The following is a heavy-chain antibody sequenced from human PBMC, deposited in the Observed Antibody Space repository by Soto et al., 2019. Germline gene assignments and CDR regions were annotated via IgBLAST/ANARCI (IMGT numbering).Heavy chain of an antibody. V-gene: IGHV4-31*03. CDR1: GGSISSGGYY. CDR2: IYYSGST. J-gene: IGHJ6*02. CDR3: ARDRGYYGMDV. D-gene: IGHD3-16*01. Sequence: QVQLQESGPGLVKPSQTLSLTCTVSGGSISSGGYYWSWIRQHPGKDLEWIGYIYYSGSTYYNPSLKSRVTISVESSKNQFSLKVSSVTAADTAVYYCARDRGYYGMDVWGQGTTVTDSS.